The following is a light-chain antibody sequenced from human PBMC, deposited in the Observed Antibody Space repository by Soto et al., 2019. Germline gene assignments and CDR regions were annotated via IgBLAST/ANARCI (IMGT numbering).Light chain of an antibody. V-gene: IGKV3-20*01. CDR2: GAS. J-gene: IGKJ2*01. CDR1: QSVSSSY. Sequence: EIVLTQSPGTLSLSPGERATLSCRASQSVSSSYLAWYQQKPGQAPRLLIYGASSRATGIPDRFSGSGSWTDFTLTISTLEPEDFAVYYCQQFGNSPPYTFGQGTKLEIK. CDR3: QQFGNSPPYT.